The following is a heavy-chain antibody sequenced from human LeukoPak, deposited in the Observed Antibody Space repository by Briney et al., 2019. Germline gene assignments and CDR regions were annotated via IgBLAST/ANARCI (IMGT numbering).Heavy chain of an antibody. J-gene: IGHJ6*03. D-gene: IGHD2-2*01. Sequence: GGSLRLSCAASGFTVSSNYMSWVRQAPGKGLEWVSVIYSGGSTYYADSVKGRFTISRDNSKNTLYLQMNSLRAEDTAVYYCARGGYCSSTSCSPWDYYYYMDVWGKGTTVTVSS. CDR2: IYSGGST. CDR3: ARGGYCSSTSCSPWDYYYYMDV. V-gene: IGHV3-53*01. CDR1: GFTVSSNY.